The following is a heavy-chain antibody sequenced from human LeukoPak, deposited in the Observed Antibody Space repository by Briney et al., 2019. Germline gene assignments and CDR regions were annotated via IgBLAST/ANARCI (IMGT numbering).Heavy chain of an antibody. D-gene: IGHD3-3*01. J-gene: IGHJ4*02. CDR2: INTSDTTI. CDR3: ATMKREWSGYSPQSDY. Sequence: PGGSLRLSCAASGFTFSDFYMSWIRQAPGKGLEWISFINTSDTTIHYADSVKGRFTVSRDNAKNSLFLQMNSLRAEDTAVYYCATMKREWSGYSPQSDYWGQGTLVTVSS. V-gene: IGHV3-11*04. CDR1: GFTFSDFY.